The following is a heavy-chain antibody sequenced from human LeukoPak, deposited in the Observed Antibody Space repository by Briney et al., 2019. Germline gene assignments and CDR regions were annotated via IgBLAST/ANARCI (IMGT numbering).Heavy chain of an antibody. CDR3: ARVLPAYSYGLDAFDI. D-gene: IGHD5-18*01. CDR1: GYTFTSYD. CDR2: MNPNSGNT. V-gene: IGHV1-8*01. Sequence: ASVKVSCKASGYTFTSYDINWVRQATGQGLEWMGWMNPNSGNTGYAQKFQGRVTMTGNTSISTAYMELSSLRSEDTAVYYCARVLPAYSYGLDAFDIWGQGTMVTVSS. J-gene: IGHJ3*02.